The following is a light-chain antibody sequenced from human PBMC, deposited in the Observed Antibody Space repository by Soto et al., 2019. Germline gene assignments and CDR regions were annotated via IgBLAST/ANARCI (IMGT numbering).Light chain of an antibody. CDR1: QSVSSN. CDR3: QQYKNWPQP. Sequence: EIVMTQSPATLSVSPGERATLSCRASQSVSSNLAWYQQKPGQAPRLLIYGASTRATGIPARFSGSGSGTEFTLTISSLQSEDFAVYHCQQYKNWPQPFGQGTKLEIK. V-gene: IGKV3D-15*01. CDR2: GAS. J-gene: IGKJ2*01.